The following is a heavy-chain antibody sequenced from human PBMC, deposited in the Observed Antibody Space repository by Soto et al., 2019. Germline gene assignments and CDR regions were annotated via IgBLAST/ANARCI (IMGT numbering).Heavy chain of an antibody. CDR3: ARVGYYDSSGYYPRGSYFDY. Sequence: SQTLSLPCAISGDSVSSNSAAWNWIRQSPSRGLEWLGRTYYRSKWYNDYAVSVKSRITINPDTSKNQFSLQLNSVTPEDTAVYYCARVGYYDSSGYYPRGSYFDYWGQGTLVTVSS. V-gene: IGHV6-1*01. CDR2: TYYRSKWYN. J-gene: IGHJ4*02. D-gene: IGHD3-22*01. CDR1: GDSVSSNSAA.